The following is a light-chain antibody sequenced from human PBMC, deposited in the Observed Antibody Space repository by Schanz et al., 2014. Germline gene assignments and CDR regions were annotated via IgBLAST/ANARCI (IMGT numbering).Light chain of an antibody. CDR3: QQYGSSPSIT. V-gene: IGKV3-20*01. CDR1: QSVNSN. CDR2: GAS. J-gene: IGKJ5*01. Sequence: EIVMTQSPATLSVSPGERATLSCWASQSVNSNLAWYQQKPGQAPRLLIYGASTRATGIPDRFSGSGSGTDFTLTISRLEPEDFAVYYCQQYGSSPSITFGQGTRLEIK.